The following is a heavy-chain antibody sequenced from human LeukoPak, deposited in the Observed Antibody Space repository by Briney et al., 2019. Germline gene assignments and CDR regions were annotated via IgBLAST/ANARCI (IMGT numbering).Heavy chain of an antibody. CDR3: ARLFMLRGVLNSDY. CDR2: ISSSSNSI. Sequence: GGSLRLSCAASGFAFSSYSMNWVRQTPGKGLEWVSSISSSSNSIYCADSVKGRFTISRDNAKNSLYLQMNSLRAEDTAVYYCARLFMLRGVLNSDYWGQGTPVTVSS. CDR1: GFAFSSYS. D-gene: IGHD3-10*01. J-gene: IGHJ4*02. V-gene: IGHV3-21*01.